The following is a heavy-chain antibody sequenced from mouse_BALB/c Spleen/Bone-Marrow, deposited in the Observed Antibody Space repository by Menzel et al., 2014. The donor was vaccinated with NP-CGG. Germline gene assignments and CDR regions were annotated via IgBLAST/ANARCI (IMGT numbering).Heavy chain of an antibody. CDR2: IDPANGNT. CDR3: ARYYYGSSYAMDY. Sequence: EVKLMESGAELVKPGASVKLSCTASGFNIKDTYMHWVNQRPEQGLEWIGRIDPANGNTKYDPKFQGKATITADTSSNTAYLQLSSLTSEDTAVYYCARYYYGSSYAMDYWGQGTSVTVSS. J-gene: IGHJ4*01. CDR1: GFNIKDTY. D-gene: IGHD1-1*01. V-gene: IGHV14-3*02.